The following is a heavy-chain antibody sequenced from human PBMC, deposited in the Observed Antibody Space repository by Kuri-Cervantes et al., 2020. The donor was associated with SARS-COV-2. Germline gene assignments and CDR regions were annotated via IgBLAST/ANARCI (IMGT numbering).Heavy chain of an antibody. CDR1: GFTFSSYA. Sequence: GGSLRLSCAASGFTFSSYAMHWVRQAPGKGLEWVAFISYDGSKKYYADSVKGRFTISRDNSKNTLYLQMNSLRAEDTAVYYCARVRSYYDFWSGYSDNWFDPWGQGTLVTVSS. CDR3: ARVRSYYDFWSGYSDNWFDP. CDR2: ISYDGSKK. V-gene: IGHV3-30-3*01. D-gene: IGHD3-3*01. J-gene: IGHJ5*02.